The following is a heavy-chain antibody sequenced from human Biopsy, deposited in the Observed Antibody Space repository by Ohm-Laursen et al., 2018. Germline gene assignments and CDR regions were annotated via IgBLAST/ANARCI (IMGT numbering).Heavy chain of an antibody. CDR1: GFTFSSYG. J-gene: IGHJ6*02. V-gene: IGHV3-33*01. Sequence: SLRLSCAASGFTFSSYGMHWVRQAPGKGLEWAAAIWYDGSNKNYADSVKGRFTISRDNSKNTLYLQMNSLRGEDTAVYYCARDIWLVRLETATMQYSHMDVWGQGTAVSVSS. D-gene: IGHD5-24*01. CDR2: IWYDGSNK. CDR3: ARDIWLVRLETATMQYSHMDV.